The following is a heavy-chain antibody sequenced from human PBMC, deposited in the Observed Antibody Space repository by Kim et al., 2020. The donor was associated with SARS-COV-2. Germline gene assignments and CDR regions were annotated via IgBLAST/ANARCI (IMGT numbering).Heavy chain of an antibody. CDR2: IIPIFGTA. J-gene: IGHJ6*02. Sequence: SVKVSCKASGGTFSSYAISWVRQAPGQGLEWMGGIIPIFGTANYAQKFQGRVTITADESTSTAYMELSSLRSEDTAVYYCARGPRRYSYGYFDYYYYYGMDVWGQGTTVTVSS. D-gene: IGHD5-18*01. V-gene: IGHV1-69*13. CDR1: GGTFSSYA. CDR3: ARGPRRYSYGYFDYYYYYGMDV.